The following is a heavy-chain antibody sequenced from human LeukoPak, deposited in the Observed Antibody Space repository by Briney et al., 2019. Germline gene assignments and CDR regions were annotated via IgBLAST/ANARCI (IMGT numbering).Heavy chain of an antibody. V-gene: IGHV1-2*02. CDR2: INPNSSST. Sequence: ASVKVSCKASGYTFTGYYMHWVRQAPGQGLEWMGWINPNSSSTNYAQKFQGRVTITRDKSISTAYMELSRLRSDDTAVYYCARGGGSGSYDYYYYGMDVWGQGTTVTVS. D-gene: IGHD3-10*01. J-gene: IGHJ6*02. CDR3: ARGGGSGSYDYYYYGMDV. CDR1: GYTFTGYY.